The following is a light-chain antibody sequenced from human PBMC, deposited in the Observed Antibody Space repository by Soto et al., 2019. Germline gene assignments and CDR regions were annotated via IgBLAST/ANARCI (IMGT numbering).Light chain of an antibody. J-gene: IGKJ5*01. CDR2: SAS. Sequence: EIVLTHSPGTLSLSPCEGAALSFSAGQSVSSYIAWYQQKPGQAPRLLIYSASSRATGIPDRFSGSGSGTDFTLTISRLEPEDFAVYYCQQCGSSPITFGQGTRLEF. CDR3: QQCGSSPIT. CDR1: QSVSSY. V-gene: IGKV3-20*01.